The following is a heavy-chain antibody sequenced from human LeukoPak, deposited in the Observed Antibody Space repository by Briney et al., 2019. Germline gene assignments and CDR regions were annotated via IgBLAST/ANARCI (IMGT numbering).Heavy chain of an antibody. V-gene: IGHV3-7*01. D-gene: IGHD5-18*01. CDR2: IKEDGSER. Sequence: GGSLRLSCEGSAFIFSGHWMNWVRQTPGKGLEWVASIKEDGSERQYVDSVKGRFSISRDNTKGSLFLQLNSLRAEDTAVYYCARGGYGYAAGEYWGQGTLVTVSS. CDR3: ARGGYGYAAGEY. J-gene: IGHJ4*02. CDR1: AFIFSGHW.